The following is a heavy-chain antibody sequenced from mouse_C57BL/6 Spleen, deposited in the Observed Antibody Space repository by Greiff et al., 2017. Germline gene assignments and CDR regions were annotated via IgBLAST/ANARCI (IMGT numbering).Heavy chain of an antibody. D-gene: IGHD2-3*01. Sequence: VQLQQPGAELVMPGASVKLSCKASGFNIKDDYMHWVKQRPEQGLEWIGWSDPENGDTEYASKFQGKATITADTSSNTAYLQLSSLTSEDTAVYYCTLIYDGYFWFAYWGQGTLVTVSA. CDR3: TLIYDGYFWFAY. CDR1: GFNIKDDY. J-gene: IGHJ3*01. V-gene: IGHV14-4*01. CDR2: SDPENGDT.